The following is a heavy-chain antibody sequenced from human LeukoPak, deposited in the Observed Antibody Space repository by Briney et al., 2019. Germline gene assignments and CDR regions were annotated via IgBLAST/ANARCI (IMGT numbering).Heavy chain of an antibody. CDR3: ASYIRITIFGAVPGGFDP. V-gene: IGHV1-2*02. CDR2: INPNSGGT. J-gene: IGHJ5*02. CDR1: GYTFTGYY. D-gene: IGHD3-3*01. Sequence: ASVKVSCKASGYTFTGYYMHWVRQAPGQGLEWMGWINPNSGGTNYAQKFQGRVTMTRDTSISTAYMELSRLRSDDTAVYYCASYIRITIFGAVPGGFDPWGQGTLVTVSS.